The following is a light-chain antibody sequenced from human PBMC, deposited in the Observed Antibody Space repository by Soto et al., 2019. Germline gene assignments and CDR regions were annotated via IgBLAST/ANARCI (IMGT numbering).Light chain of an antibody. CDR3: SSFAGSPVV. Sequence: QSVLTQSPSASASLGASVKLTCTLSSGHSSYAIAWHQQQPEKGPRYLMKLNSDGSHSKGAGIPDRFSGSSSGAERYLTISSLQSEDEADYYCSSFAGSPVVFGGGTKLTVL. J-gene: IGLJ2*01. V-gene: IGLV4-69*01. CDR2: LNSDGSH. CDR1: SGHSSYA.